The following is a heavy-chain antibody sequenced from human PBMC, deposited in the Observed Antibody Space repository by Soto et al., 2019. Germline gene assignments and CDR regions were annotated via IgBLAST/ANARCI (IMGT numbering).Heavy chain of an antibody. CDR2: IGGSGDRT. J-gene: IGHJ4*02. D-gene: IGHD3-22*01. V-gene: IGHV3-23*01. Sequence: GGLKRDPNTALEVPFVDLAVRRVRKNPGKGLEWASAIGGSGDRTYYADSVKGRFTISRDNSKNTLYLQMNSLRVEDTAVYYCAKDPFDSSGFYHYWGRGTLVTVSS. CDR3: AKDPFDSSGFYHY. CDR1: EVPFVDLA.